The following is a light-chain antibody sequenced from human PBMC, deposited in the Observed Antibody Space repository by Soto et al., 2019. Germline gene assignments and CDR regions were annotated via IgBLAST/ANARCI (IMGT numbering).Light chain of an antibody. CDR1: QSVSSNY. V-gene: IGKV3-20*01. Sequence: EIVLTQSPGTLSLSPGERATLSCRASQSVSSNYLAWYQQKPGQAPRPLVYDASSRAPGIPDRFSGSGSGTDFPLTISRLEPEDFAVYYCQQYGSSPRTFGQGTKVEIK. J-gene: IGKJ1*01. CDR2: DAS. CDR3: QQYGSSPRT.